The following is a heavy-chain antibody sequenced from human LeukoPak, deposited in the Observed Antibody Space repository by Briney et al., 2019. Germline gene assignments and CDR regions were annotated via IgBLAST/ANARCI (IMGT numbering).Heavy chain of an antibody. D-gene: IGHD2-2*01. V-gene: IGHV3-64*01. CDR1: GFPFSSYA. CDR3: ARSSIVVVSILDY. Sequence: GGSLRLSCAASGFPFSSYAMHWVRQAPGKGPEYVSAISSNGGSTSYANSVKGRFTISRDNSKNTLYLQMGSLRAEDMAVYYCARSSIVVVSILDYWGQGTLVTVSP. CDR2: ISSNGGST. J-gene: IGHJ4*02.